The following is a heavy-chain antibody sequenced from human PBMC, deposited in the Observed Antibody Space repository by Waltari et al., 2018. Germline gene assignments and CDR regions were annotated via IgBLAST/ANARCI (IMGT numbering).Heavy chain of an antibody. CDR1: GGSISNANYY. D-gene: IGHD2-15*01. J-gene: IGHJ4*02. CDR3: ARDFGYSSAD. Sequence: QVRLQESDPGLVKSSQTLSLTCTVSGGSISNANYYWSWSRQSPGKGLEWIGDIYYNGNTNYNPSLKSRITMSVDTSKNQFSLKLTSVTAADTAVYYCARDFGYSSADWGQGILVTVSS. CDR2: IYYNGNT. V-gene: IGHV4-30-4*01.